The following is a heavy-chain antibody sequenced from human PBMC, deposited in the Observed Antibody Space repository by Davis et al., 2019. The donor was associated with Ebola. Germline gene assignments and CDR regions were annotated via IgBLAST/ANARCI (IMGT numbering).Heavy chain of an antibody. D-gene: IGHD1-1*01. CDR3: ATIDSNGDY. Sequence: GESLKISCAASGFSFSTYWMSWVRQAPGKGLEWVANIKQDGSETYFVDSVKGRFTISRDNAKDSLYLQMNSLKTEDTALYYCATIDSNGDYWGQGTLVTVSS. CDR1: GFSFSTYW. V-gene: IGHV3-7*03. CDR2: IKQDGSET. J-gene: IGHJ4*02.